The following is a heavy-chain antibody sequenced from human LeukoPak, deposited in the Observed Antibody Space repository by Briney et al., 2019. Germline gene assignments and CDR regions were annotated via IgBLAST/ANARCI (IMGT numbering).Heavy chain of an antibody. Sequence: SETLSLTCSVSGDSITSYSWSWIRQPAGKGLEWSGEINHSGSTNYNPSLKSRVTISVDTSKNQFSLKLSSVTAADTAVYYCARGHDSLLWFGELLFDYWGQGTLVTVSS. J-gene: IGHJ4*02. CDR3: ARGHDSLLWFGELLFDY. CDR2: INHSGST. CDR1: GDSITSYS. V-gene: IGHV4-34*01. D-gene: IGHD3-10*01.